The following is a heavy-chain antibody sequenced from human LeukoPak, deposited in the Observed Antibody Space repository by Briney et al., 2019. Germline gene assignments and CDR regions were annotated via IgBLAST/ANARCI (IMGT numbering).Heavy chain of an antibody. CDR2: ISYDGSNK. CDR3: AKEGAVDSSWYNWFDP. CDR1: GFTFSSYG. D-gene: IGHD6-13*01. V-gene: IGHV3-30*18. J-gene: IGHJ5*02. Sequence: WRSLRLSCAASGFTFSSYGMHWVRQAPGKGLEWVAVISYDGSNKYYADSVKGRFTISRDNSKNTLYLQMNSLRAEDTAVYYCAKEGAVDSSWYNWFDPWGQGTLVTVSS.